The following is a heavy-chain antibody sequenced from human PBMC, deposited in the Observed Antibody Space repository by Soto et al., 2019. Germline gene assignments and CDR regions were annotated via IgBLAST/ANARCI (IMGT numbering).Heavy chain of an antibody. J-gene: IGHJ6*02. Sequence: VGSLRLSCAASGFTFSSYAMSWVRQAPGKGLEWVSAISGSGGSTYYADSVKGRFTISRDNSKNTLYLQMNSLRAEDTAVYYCAKVENYDFWSGYYKDYYYGMDVWGQGTTVTVSS. D-gene: IGHD3-3*01. V-gene: IGHV3-23*01. CDR1: GFTFSSYA. CDR3: AKVENYDFWSGYYKDYYYGMDV. CDR2: ISGSGGST.